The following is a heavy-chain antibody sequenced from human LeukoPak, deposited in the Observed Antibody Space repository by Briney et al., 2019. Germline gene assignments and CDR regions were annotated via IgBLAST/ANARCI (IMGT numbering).Heavy chain of an antibody. D-gene: IGHD5-18*01. CDR1: GFTFSSYS. CDR2: NSSSRSYI. J-gene: IGHJ3*02. V-gene: IGHV3-21*01. Sequence: GGSLRLSCAASGFTFSSYSMNWVRQAPAEGVEWVSSNSSSRSYIYYADSVKGRFTISRDNAKNSLDLQMNSLRAEDTAGYYCARERIQLWLIEHAFDIWGQGTMVTVSS. CDR3: ARERIQLWLIEHAFDI.